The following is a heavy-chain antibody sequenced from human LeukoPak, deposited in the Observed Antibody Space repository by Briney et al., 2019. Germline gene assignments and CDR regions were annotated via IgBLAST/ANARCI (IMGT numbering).Heavy chain of an antibody. CDR1: GFSFDEYW. D-gene: IGHD6-19*01. CDR2: INSDGTRT. V-gene: IGHV3-74*01. Sequence: PGGSLRLSCVASGFSFDEYWMNWVRQPLGKGPVAISRINSDGTRTIYADAVRGRFIISRDNAKNTVYLQMNSLRVEDTAFYYCAKDNRRHYTSGPNPDSLHWGQGALVTVSS. CDR3: AKDNRRHYTSGPNPDSLH. J-gene: IGHJ4*02.